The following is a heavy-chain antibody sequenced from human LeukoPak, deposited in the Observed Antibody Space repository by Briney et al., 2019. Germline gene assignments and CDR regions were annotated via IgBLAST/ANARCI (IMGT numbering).Heavy chain of an antibody. J-gene: IGHJ4*02. V-gene: IGHV4-39*01. D-gene: IGHD5-18*01. CDR2: IYYSGST. CDR3: ARHTAMVTGDY. CDR1: GGSISSRSYY. Sequence: PSETVPLTCTVSGGSISSRSYYWGWIRQPPGKALEGVGSIYYSGSTYYNPSLKSRVTISVDTSKTQFSLKLSSVTAADTAVYYCARHTAMVTGDYWGQGTLVTVSS.